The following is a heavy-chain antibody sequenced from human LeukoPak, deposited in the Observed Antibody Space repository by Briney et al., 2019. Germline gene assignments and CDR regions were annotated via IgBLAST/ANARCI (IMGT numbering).Heavy chain of an antibody. J-gene: IGHJ5*02. Sequence: PSETLSLTCAVYGGSFSGYYWSWIRQPPGKGLEWVGEINRSVSTNYNPSLKSRVTISVDTAKNQFSLKLSSVTAADTAVYYCARGRISYDLLTGYLGFKWFDPWGQGTLVTVSS. V-gene: IGHV4-34*01. CDR3: ARGRISYDLLTGYLGFKWFDP. CDR1: GGSFSGYY. CDR2: INRSVST. D-gene: IGHD3-9*01.